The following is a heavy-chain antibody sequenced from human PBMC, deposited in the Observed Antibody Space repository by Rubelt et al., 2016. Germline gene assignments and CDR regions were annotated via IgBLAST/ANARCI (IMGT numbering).Heavy chain of an antibody. V-gene: IGHV3-15*01. CDR1: GFTFSNAW. D-gene: IGHD3-3*01. J-gene: IGHJ4*02. CDR3: TTVSGYYDFWSGYFSADYFDY. Sequence: GGGLVKPGGSLRLSCAASGFTFSNAWMSWVRQAPGKGLEWVGRIKSKTDGGTTDYAAPVKGRFTISRDDSKNTLYLQMNSLKTEDTAVYYCTTVSGYYDFWSGYFSADYFDYWGQGTLVTVSS. CDR2: IKSKTDGGTT.